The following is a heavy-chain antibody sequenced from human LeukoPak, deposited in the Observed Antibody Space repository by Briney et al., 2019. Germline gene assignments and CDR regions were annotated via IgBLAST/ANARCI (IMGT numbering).Heavy chain of an antibody. V-gene: IGHV1-18*01. CDR1: GYTFTSYG. J-gene: IGHJ4*02. CDR2: NSAYNGNT. CDR3: ARWGYCSSTSCYGLLY. D-gene: IGHD2-2*01. Sequence: GASVKVSCKASGYTFTSYGISWVRQAPGQGLEWMGWNSAYNGNTNYAQKLQGRVTMTTDTSTSTAYMELRSLRSDDTAVYYCARWGYCSSTSCYGLLYWGQGTLVTVSS.